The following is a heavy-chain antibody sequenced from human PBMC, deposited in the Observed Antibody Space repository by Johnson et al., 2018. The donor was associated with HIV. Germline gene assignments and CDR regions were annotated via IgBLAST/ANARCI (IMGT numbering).Heavy chain of an antibody. CDR3: VRGLGYVFYSGNSNALDI. D-gene: IGHD4-23*01. J-gene: IGHJ3*02. V-gene: IGHV3-74*02. CDR2: INSDGSST. CDR1: GFTFSSYW. Sequence: VQLVASGGGLVQPGGSLRLSCGVSGFTFSSYWMHWVRQAPGKGLVWVSRINSDGSSTTYADSVKGRFTISRDNAKNTLFLQMNSLRAEDTAVYYCVRGLGYVFYSGNSNALDIWGQGTMVTVSS.